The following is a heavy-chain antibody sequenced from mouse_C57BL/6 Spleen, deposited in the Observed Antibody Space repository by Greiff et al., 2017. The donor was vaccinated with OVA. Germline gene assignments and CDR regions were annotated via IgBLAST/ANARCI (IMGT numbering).Heavy chain of an antibody. CDR1: GFTFSSYG. CDR3: ARLQLRSLDY. J-gene: IGHJ2*01. Sequence: DVKLVESGGDLVKPGGSLKLSCAASGFTFSSYGMSWVRQTPDKRLEWVATISSGGSYTYYPDSVKGRFTISRDNAKNTLYLQMSSLKSEDTAMYYCARLQLRSLDYWGQGTTLTVSS. CDR2: ISSGGSYT. V-gene: IGHV5-6*02. D-gene: IGHD3-2*02.